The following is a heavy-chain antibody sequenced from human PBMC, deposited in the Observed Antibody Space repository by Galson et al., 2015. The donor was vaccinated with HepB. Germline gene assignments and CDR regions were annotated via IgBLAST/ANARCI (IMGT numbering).Heavy chain of an antibody. CDR2: IYYSGST. CDR1: GGSISSGGYY. D-gene: IGHD6-19*01. V-gene: IGHV4-31*03. CDR3: ARDGQWLARSDAFDI. J-gene: IGHJ3*02. Sequence: TLSLTCTVSGGSISSGGYYWSWIRQHPGKGLEWIGYIYYSGSTYYNPSLKSRVTISVDTSKNQFSLKLSSVTAADTAVYYCARDGQWLARSDAFDIWGQGTMVTVSS.